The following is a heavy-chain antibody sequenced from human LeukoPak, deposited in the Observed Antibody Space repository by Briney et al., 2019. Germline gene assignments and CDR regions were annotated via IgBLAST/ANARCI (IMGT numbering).Heavy chain of an antibody. CDR3: ARDSSTIIGGIFYYYYYMDV. CDR2: VIPIFGTA. J-gene: IGHJ6*03. D-gene: IGHD2-2*01. V-gene: IGHV1-69*06. Sequence: GASVKVSCKASGGTFSSYAISWVRQAPGQGLEWMGGVIPIFGTANYAQKFQGRVTITADKSTSTAYMELSSLRSEDTAVYYCARDSSTIIGGIFYYYYYMDVWGKGTTVTVSS. CDR1: GGTFSSYA.